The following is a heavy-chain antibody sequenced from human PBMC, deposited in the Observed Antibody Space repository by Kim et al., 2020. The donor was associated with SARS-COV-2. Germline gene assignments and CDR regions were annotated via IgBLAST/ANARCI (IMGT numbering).Heavy chain of an antibody. D-gene: IGHD3-10*01. CDR2: ISYHGSNK. CDR3: GKYDGHPGSYHKDWFDP. J-gene: IGHJ5*02. Sequence: GGSLRLSCAASGFIFSNYGMHWVRQAPGKGLEWVAVISYHGSNKYYADSVKGRFTISRDNSKDTLYLQMNSLRGEDTAVYYCGKYDGHPGSYHKDWFDPWGQGTLVTVSS. CDR1: GFIFSNYG. V-gene: IGHV3-30*18.